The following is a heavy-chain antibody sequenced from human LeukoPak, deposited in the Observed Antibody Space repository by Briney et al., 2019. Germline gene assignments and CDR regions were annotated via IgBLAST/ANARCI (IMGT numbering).Heavy chain of an antibody. D-gene: IGHD1-26*01. J-gene: IGHJ6*04. CDR1: GGSFSGYY. V-gene: IGHV4-34*01. CDR3: ARITRALHPTDV. CDR2: INHSGST. Sequence: SETLSLTCAVYGGSFSGYYWSWIRQPPGKGLEWIGEINHSGSTNYNPSLKSRVNISVDTSKNQFSLKLSSVTAADTAVYYCARITRALHPTDVWGKGTTVTVSS.